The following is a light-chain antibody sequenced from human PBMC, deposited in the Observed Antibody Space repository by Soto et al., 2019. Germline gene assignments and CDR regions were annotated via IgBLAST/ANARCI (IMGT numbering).Light chain of an antibody. Sequence: EIVSTQSPGTLSLSPGERATLSCRASQSVSSSYLAWYQQKPGQAPRLLIYGASSRATGIPDRFSGSGSGTDFTLTISRLESEDFAVYYCQQYGSSPSVTFGPGTKVDIK. CDR1: QSVSSSY. V-gene: IGKV3-20*01. CDR2: GAS. CDR3: QQYGSSPSVT. J-gene: IGKJ3*01.